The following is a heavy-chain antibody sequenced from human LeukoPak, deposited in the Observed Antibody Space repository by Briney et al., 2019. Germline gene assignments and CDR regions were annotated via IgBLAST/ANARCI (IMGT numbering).Heavy chain of an antibody. D-gene: IGHD3-16*01. J-gene: IGHJ4*02. CDR2: ITTSDGNT. CDR3: ARWGGSDFDY. V-gene: IGHV3-23*01. CDR1: GFTFSSYT. Sequence: GGSLRLSCAASGFTFSSYTMSWVRQAPGKGLEWVSTITTSDGNTYYADSVKGRFTVSRDNSKNTLYLQMNSLRAEDTAVYYCARWGGSDFDYCGQGTLVTVSS.